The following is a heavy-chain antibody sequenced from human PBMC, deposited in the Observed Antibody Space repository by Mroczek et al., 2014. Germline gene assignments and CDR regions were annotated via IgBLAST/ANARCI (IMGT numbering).Heavy chain of an antibody. V-gene: IGHV4-59*01. J-gene: IGHJ3*02. Sequence: QVQLQQWGPGLVKPSETLSLTCTVSGGSISSYYWSWIRQPPGKGLEWIGYIYYSGSTNYNPSLKSRVTISVDTSKNQFSLKLSSVTAADTAVYYCARVGYQLLAWDAFDIWGQGTMVTVSS. CDR2: IYYSGST. CDR1: GGSISSYY. CDR3: ARVGYQLLAWDAFDI. D-gene: IGHD2-2*01.